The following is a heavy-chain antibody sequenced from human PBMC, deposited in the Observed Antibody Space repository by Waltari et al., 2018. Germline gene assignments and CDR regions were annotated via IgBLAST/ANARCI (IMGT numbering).Heavy chain of an antibody. J-gene: IGHJ4*02. V-gene: IGHV1-69*13. CDR1: GGTFSSYA. Sequence: QVQLVQSGAEVKKPGSSVKVSCKASGGTFSSYAISWVRQATGQGLEWMGGVIPIVGTANYAQKFQGRVTITADESTSTAYMELSSLRSEDTAVYYCAAAYYYGSGSYSHFDYWGQGTLVTVSS. D-gene: IGHD3-10*01. CDR2: VIPIVGTA. CDR3: AAAYYYGSGSYSHFDY.